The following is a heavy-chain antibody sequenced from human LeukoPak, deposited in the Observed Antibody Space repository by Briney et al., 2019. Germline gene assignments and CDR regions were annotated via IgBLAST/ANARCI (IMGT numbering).Heavy chain of an antibody. CDR3: AREKNIGYYDSSGYCDY. CDR2: ISSSSSYI. CDR1: GFTFSSYS. D-gene: IGHD3-22*01. J-gene: IGHJ4*02. V-gene: IGHV3-21*01. Sequence: GGSLRLSCAASGFTFSSYSMNWVRQAPGNGLEWVSSISSSSSYIYYADSVKGRFTISRDNAKNSLYLQMNSLRAEDTAVYYCAREKNIGYYDSSGYCDYWGQGTLVTVSS.